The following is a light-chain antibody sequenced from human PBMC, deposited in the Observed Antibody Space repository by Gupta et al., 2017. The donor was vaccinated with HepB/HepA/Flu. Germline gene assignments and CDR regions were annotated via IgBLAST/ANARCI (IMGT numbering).Light chain of an antibody. CDR2: DVS. CDR1: SSDVGGYNY. Sequence: QSALPQPASVSGSPGRSIPISCPGTSSDVGGYNYVSWYQQYPGKAPKVMIYDVSNRPSGVSNRFSGSKSGNTASLTISGLQAEDEADYYCSSYTSTTTLAFGTGTKVTVL. CDR3: SSYTSTTTLA. J-gene: IGLJ1*01. V-gene: IGLV2-14*03.